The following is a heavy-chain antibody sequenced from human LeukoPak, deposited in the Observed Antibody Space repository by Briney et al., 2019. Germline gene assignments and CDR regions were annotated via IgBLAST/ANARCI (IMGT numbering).Heavy chain of an antibody. V-gene: IGHV3-7*01. D-gene: IGHD5-18*01. CDR3: ARGLSGVTGYTYGRGIDY. Sequence: GGSLRLSCAAYGFTFSSYSMNWVRQAPGKGLEWVANIKKDGSEKYYVASVKGRFTISRDNAKTSLYLQMNSLRAEDTAVYYCARGLSGVTGYTYGRGIDYWGQGTLVTVSS. CDR1: GFTFSSYS. J-gene: IGHJ4*02. CDR2: IKKDGSEK.